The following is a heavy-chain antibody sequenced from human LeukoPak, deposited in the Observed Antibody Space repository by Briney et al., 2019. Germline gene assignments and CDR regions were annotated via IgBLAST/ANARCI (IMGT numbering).Heavy chain of an antibody. CDR3: ARGGYFPAVADPRGDSWFDP. V-gene: IGHV4-4*07. Sequence: SETLSLTCSVSAGSISRYYWSWIRQPPGKGVEWIGRIFTSGIISGNTNYNPSLESRVTMSVDASKNQFSLKLTSVTAADTAVYYCARGGYFPAVADPRGDSWFDPWGQGTLVTVSS. CDR1: AGSISRYY. D-gene: IGHD6-19*01. J-gene: IGHJ5*02. CDR2: IFTSGIISGNT.